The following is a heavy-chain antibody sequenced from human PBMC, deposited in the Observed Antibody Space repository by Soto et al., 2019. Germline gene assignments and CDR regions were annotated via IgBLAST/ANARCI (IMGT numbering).Heavy chain of an antibody. CDR1: GGTFSSYA. D-gene: IGHD3-10*01. J-gene: IGHJ3*02. CDR3: ARVSTRVRGVPTTGVACDI. CDR2: IIPIFGTA. Sequence: QVQLVQSGAEVKKPGSSVKVSCKASGGTFSSYAISWVRQAPGQGLEWMGGIIPIFGTANYAQKFQGRVTITADKSTSTAYMELSSLRSEDTAVYYCARVSTRVRGVPTTGVACDIWGQGTMVTVSS. V-gene: IGHV1-69*06.